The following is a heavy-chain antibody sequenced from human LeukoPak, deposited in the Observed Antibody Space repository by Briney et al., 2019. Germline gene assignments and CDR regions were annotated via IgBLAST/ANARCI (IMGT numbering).Heavy chain of an antibody. CDR2: ISYDGSNK. J-gene: IGHJ4*02. V-gene: IGHV3-30-3*01. CDR1: GFTFSSYA. CDR3: ARVRKSFLYDFWSGQFDY. D-gene: IGHD3-3*01. Sequence: PGGSLRLSCAASGFTFSSYAMHWVRQAPGKGLEWVAVISYDGSNKYYADSVKGRFTISRDNSKNTLYLQMNSLRAEDTAVYYCARVRKSFLYDFWSGQFDYWGQGTLVTVSS.